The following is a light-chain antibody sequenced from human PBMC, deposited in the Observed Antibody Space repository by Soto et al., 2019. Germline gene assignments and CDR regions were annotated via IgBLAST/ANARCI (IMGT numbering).Light chain of an antibody. CDR2: DVT. CDR3: CSYADTYTFV. J-gene: IGLJ1*01. Sequence: QSALTQPASVSGSPGQSITISCTGTSSDVGGYRYVSWYQQHPGKAPKLMIYDVTKRPSGVPDRFSGSKSGNTASLTISGLQAEDEADYYCCSYADTYTFVFGTGTKVTVL. CDR1: SSDVGGYRY. V-gene: IGLV2-11*01.